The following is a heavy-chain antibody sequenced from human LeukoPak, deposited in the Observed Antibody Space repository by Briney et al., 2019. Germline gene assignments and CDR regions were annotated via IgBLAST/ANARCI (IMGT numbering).Heavy chain of an antibody. J-gene: IGHJ4*02. CDR3: AKGNGYSSGWTTFDY. CDR2: ISGSGGST. D-gene: IGHD6-19*01. Sequence: GGSLRLSCAASGFTFSSYAMSWVRQAPGKGLEWVSAISGSGGSTYYADSVKGRFTISRDNSKNTLYLQMNSLGAEDTAVYYCAKGNGYSSGWTTFDYWGQGTLVTVSS. CDR1: GFTFSSYA. V-gene: IGHV3-23*01.